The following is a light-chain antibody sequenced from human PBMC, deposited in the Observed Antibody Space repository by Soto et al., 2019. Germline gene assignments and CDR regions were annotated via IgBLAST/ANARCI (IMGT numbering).Light chain of an antibody. CDR3: QQYNNWPPSWT. Sequence: EIVMTQSPATLSVSPGERATLSCRASQSISSKLAWYQQKPGQAPRLLIFGASTRATGIPARFSGSGSGTEFTLTISSLQSEDFAVYYCQQYNNWPPSWTFGQGTKV. J-gene: IGKJ1*01. CDR1: QSISSK. CDR2: GAS. V-gene: IGKV3-15*01.